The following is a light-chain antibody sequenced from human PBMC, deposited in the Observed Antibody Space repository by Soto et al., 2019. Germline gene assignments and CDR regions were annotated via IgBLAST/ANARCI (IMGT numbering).Light chain of an antibody. J-gene: IGLJ1*01. CDR2: NNS. CDR3: AAWDDSLNGLYV. V-gene: IGLV1-44*01. CDR1: SSNIGSNT. Sequence: QSVLTQPPSASGTPGQRVTISCSGSSSNIGSNTVNWYQQFPGTAPKLVIYNNSQRPSGVPDRFAGSRSGTSASLAISGLQSEDEADYYCAAWDDSLNGLYVFGTGTKVTVL.